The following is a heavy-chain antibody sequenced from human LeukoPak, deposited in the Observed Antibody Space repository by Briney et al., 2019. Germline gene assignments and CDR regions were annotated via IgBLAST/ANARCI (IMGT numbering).Heavy chain of an antibody. CDR3: ARVSSGWPDYYYYGMDV. Sequence: PSETLSLTCTVSGGSISSYYWSWIRQPPGKGLECIGYIYYSGDTNYNPSLKSRVTISVDTSKNQFSLRLSSVTAADTAVYYCARVSSGWPDYYYYGMDVWGQGTTVTVSS. V-gene: IGHV4-59*01. CDR2: IYYSGDT. D-gene: IGHD6-19*01. CDR1: GGSISSYY. J-gene: IGHJ6*02.